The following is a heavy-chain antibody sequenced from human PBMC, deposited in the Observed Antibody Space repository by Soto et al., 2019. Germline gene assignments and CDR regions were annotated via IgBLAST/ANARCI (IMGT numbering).Heavy chain of an antibody. J-gene: IGHJ4*02. D-gene: IGHD6-6*01. CDR2: ISAYNGNT. CDR1: GYTFTSYG. CDR3: ARDRRIAARPRPYYFDY. Sequence: ASVKVSCKASGYTFTSYGISWVRQAPGQGLEWMGWISAYNGNTNYAQKLQGRVTMTTDTSTSTACMELRSLRSDDTAVYYCARDRRIAARPRPYYFDYWGQGTLVTVSS. V-gene: IGHV1-18*01.